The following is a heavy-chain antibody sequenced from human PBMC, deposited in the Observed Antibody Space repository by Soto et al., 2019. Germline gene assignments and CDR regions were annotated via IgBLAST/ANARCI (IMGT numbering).Heavy chain of an antibody. CDR3: TIPRGPMIRP. CDR2: MKNKDNACTT. V-gene: IGHV3-72*01. CDR1: GFIFSDHY. D-gene: IGHD3-22*01. J-gene: IGHJ5*02. Sequence: GGSVRLSCAGSGFIFSDHYIDWVRQAPGKGPEWVARMKNKDNACTTDYAAPVKGRFTISRDDSKNTMYLQMNSLKTEDTAVYYCTIPRGPMIRPWGQGTLVTVSS.